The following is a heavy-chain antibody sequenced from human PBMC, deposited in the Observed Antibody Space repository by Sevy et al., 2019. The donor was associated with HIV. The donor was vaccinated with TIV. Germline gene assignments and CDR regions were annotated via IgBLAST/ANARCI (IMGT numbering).Heavy chain of an antibody. J-gene: IGHJ4*02. D-gene: IGHD3-10*01. Sequence: GESLKISCAASGFTFSSYWMTWVRQAPGKGLEWVANMRQDGNEKYYVDSVKGRFTISRDNAKNSLYLQMNSLRAKDTAVYYCARGIYGSGSRLGLGYWGQGTLVTVSS. V-gene: IGHV3-7*01. CDR1: GFTFSSYW. CDR3: ARGIYGSGSRLGLGY. CDR2: MRQDGNEK.